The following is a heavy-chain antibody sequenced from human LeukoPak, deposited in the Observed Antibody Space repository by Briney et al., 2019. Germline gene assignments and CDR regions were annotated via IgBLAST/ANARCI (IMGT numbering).Heavy chain of an antibody. CDR1: GGSFSGYY. J-gene: IGHJ6*02. Sequence: SETLSLTCAVYGGSFSGYYWSWIRQPPGKGLEWIGEINHSGSTNYSPSLKSRVTISVDTSKNLFSLTLTSVTAADTAVYHCARGPVLFATRYYGMDVWGQGTTVTVSS. V-gene: IGHV4-34*01. D-gene: IGHD6-6*01. CDR3: ARGPVLFATRYYGMDV. CDR2: INHSGST.